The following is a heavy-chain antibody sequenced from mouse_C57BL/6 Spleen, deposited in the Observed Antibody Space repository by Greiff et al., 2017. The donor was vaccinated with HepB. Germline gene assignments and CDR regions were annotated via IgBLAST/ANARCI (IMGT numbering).Heavy chain of an antibody. Sequence: EVQVVESGGGLVQPGGSLSLSCAASGFTFTDYYMSWVRQPPGKALEWLGFIRNKANGYTTEYSASVKGRFTISRDNSQSILYLQMNALRAEDSATYYCARLTYGTSYFDYWGQGTTLTVSS. CDR2: IRNKANGYTT. D-gene: IGHD1-1*01. V-gene: IGHV7-3*01. J-gene: IGHJ2*01. CDR3: ARLTYGTSYFDY. CDR1: GFTFTDYY.